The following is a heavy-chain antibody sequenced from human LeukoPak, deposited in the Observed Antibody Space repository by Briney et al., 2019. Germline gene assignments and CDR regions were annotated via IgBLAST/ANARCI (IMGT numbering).Heavy chain of an antibody. CDR2: INHSGST. V-gene: IGHV4-34*01. J-gene: IGHJ4*02. D-gene: IGHD2-21*02. Sequence: PSETLSLTCTVYGGSFSGYCWSWICQPPGKGLEWIGEINHSGSTNYNPSLKTRVTISVDTSKDQFSLKLTSVTAADTAVYYCTRGKSETVFDYWGQGTLVTVSS. CDR1: GGSFSGYC. CDR3: TRGKSETVFDY.